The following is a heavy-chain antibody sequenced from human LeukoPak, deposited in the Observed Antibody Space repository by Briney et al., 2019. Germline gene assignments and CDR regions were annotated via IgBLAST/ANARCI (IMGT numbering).Heavy chain of an antibody. V-gene: IGHV4-61*05. CDR3: ARVGAIQGADY. CDR1: GGSISSSSYY. J-gene: IGHJ4*02. D-gene: IGHD1-26*01. Sequence: SETLSLTCTVSGGSISSSSYYWGWIRQPPGKGLEWIGYIYYSGSTNYNPSLKSRVTISVDTSKNQFSLKLSSVAAADTAVYYCARVGAIQGADYWGQGTLVTVSS. CDR2: IYYSGST.